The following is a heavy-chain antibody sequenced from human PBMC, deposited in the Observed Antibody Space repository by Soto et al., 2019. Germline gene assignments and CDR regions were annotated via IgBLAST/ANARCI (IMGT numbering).Heavy chain of an antibody. CDR1: GGSITSGGYY. Sequence: QVQLQESGPGLVKPSQTLSLTCTVSGGSITSGGYYWSWIRQTPGKGLEWIGYIYYSGSSYYSPSLKSPITISLDTSNNQFSLKLRSVAAADTAVYYCARQTRTTTTPFDYWGQGSLVTVSS. D-gene: IGHD1-7*01. CDR3: ARQTRTTTTPFDY. CDR2: IYYSGSS. J-gene: IGHJ4*02. V-gene: IGHV4-30-4*01.